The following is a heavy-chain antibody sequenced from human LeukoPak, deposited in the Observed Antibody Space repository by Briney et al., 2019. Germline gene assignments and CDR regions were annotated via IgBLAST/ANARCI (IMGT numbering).Heavy chain of an antibody. J-gene: IGHJ4*02. CDR1: GFTFSSYS. CDR2: ISSSSSYI. Sequence: GGSLRLSCAASGFTFSSYSMNWVRQAPGQGLEWVSSISSSSSYIYYADSVKGRFTTSRDNAKNSLYLQMNSLRAEDTAVYYCAGEGYCSGGSCYPIDYWGQGTLVTVSS. CDR3: AGEGYCSGGSCYPIDY. V-gene: IGHV3-21*01. D-gene: IGHD2-15*01.